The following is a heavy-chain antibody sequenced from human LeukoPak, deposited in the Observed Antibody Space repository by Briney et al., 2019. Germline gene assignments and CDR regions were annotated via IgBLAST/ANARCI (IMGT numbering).Heavy chain of an antibody. CDR2: IYQSRST. Sequence: SQTLSLTCAVSCGSISSGGYSWSSIRQPPGKVLELIGYIYQSRSTYYNPSVKSRVTISVDRSKMQFSLKLSSVTAADTAVYYCARASVWFGELPDAFDIWGQGTMVTVSS. D-gene: IGHD3-10*01. V-gene: IGHV4-30-2*01. CDR1: CGSISSGGYS. J-gene: IGHJ3*02. CDR3: ARASVWFGELPDAFDI.